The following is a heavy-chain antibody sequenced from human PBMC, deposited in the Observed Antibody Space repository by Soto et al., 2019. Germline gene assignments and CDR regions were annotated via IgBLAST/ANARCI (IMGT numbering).Heavy chain of an antibody. CDR2: INAGNGNT. D-gene: IGHD3-22*01. V-gene: IGHV1-3*01. Sequence: ASVKVSCKASGYTFTSYAMHWVRQAPGQRLEWMGWINAGNGNTKYSQRFQGRVTITRDTSASTAYMELSRLRSEDTAVYYCARDPNSKYYYDSSGTFDIWGQGTMVTVSS. J-gene: IGHJ3*02. CDR3: ARDPNSKYYYDSSGTFDI. CDR1: GYTFTSYA.